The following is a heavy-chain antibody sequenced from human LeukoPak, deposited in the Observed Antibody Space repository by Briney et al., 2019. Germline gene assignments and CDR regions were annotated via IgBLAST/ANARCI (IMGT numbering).Heavy chain of an antibody. J-gene: IGHJ4*02. V-gene: IGHV3-30*02. CDR2: IRYDGSNK. Sequence: GGSLRLSCAVSGFTFSGYGMHWVRQAPGKGLQWGAFIRYDGSNKYYADSVKGRFTISRDNSKNTLYLQMNSLRPEDTAVYYCAKGTHDYGDYGYYFDYWGQGTLVTVSS. CDR1: GFTFSGYG. CDR3: AKGTHDYGDYGYYFDY. D-gene: IGHD4-17*01.